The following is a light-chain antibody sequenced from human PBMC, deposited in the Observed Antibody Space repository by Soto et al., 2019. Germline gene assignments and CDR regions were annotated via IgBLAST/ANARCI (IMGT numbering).Light chain of an antibody. CDR1: QFISNS. V-gene: IGKV3-15*01. CDR3: QQSSNWPRT. J-gene: IGKJ1*01. Sequence: TLSVSPGERVTLSCRASQFISNSLAWYQQRPGQPPRLLIYGASTRAAGISARFSGSGSGTEFTLTISSLQSEDFAVYYCQQSSNWPRTFGQGTKVDIK. CDR2: GAS.